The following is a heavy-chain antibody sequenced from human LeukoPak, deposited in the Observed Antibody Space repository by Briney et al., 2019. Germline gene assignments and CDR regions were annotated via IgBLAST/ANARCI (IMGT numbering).Heavy chain of an antibody. CDR3: ARVGPIYCTNGVCYFDY. CDR2: INPNSGGT. Sequence: ASVKVSCKASGYTFTGYYMHWVRQAPGQGLEWMGWINPNSGGTNYAQKFQGRVTMTRNTSISTAYMELSSLRSEDTAVYYCARVGPIYCTNGVCYFDYWGQGTLVTVSS. CDR1: GYTFTGYY. D-gene: IGHD2-8*01. V-gene: IGHV1-2*02. J-gene: IGHJ4*02.